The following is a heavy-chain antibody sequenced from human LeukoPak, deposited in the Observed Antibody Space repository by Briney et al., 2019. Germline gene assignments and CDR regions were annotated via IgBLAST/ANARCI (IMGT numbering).Heavy chain of an antibody. CDR2: ISGSGGST. J-gene: IGHJ4*02. CDR3: AKVRDEPLLTYDY. V-gene: IGHV3-23*01. D-gene: IGHD3-10*01. Sequence: GGSLRLSCAASGFTFSTYWMSWVRQAPGKGLEWVSAISGSGGSTYYADSVKGRFTISRDNSKNTLYLQMNSLRAEDTAVYYCAKVRDEPLLTYDYWGQGTLVTVSS. CDR1: GFTFSTYW.